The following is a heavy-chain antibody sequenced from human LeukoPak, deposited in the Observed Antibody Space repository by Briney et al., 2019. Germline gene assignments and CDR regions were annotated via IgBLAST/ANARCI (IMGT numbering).Heavy chain of an antibody. CDR1: GFTFSSYA. CDR3: ARWGFEYYDSSALRTSYGMDV. CDR2: ISGSGGST. V-gene: IGHV3-23*01. D-gene: IGHD3-22*01. J-gene: IGHJ6*02. Sequence: GGSLRLSCAASGFTFSSYAMSWVRQAPGKGLEWVSAISGSGGSTYYADSVKGRFTISRDNSKNTMYLEMNSLRAEDTAVYYCARWGFEYYDSSALRTSYGMDVWGQGTTVTVS.